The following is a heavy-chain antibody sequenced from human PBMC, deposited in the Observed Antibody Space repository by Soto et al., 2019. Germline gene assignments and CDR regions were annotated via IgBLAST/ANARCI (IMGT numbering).Heavy chain of an antibody. CDR3: AVDYGRYYFDY. CDR1: GGSISSSSYY. J-gene: IGHJ4*02. CDR2: IYYSGST. Sequence: SETLSLTCTVSGGSISSSSYYWGWIRQPPGKGLEWIGSIYYSGSTYYNPSLKSRVTISVDTSKNQFSLKLSSVTAADTAVYYCAVDYGRYYFDYWGQGTLVTVSS. V-gene: IGHV4-39*01. D-gene: IGHD4-17*01.